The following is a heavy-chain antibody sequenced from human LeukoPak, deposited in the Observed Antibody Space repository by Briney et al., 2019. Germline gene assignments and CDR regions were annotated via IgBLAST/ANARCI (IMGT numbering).Heavy chain of an antibody. CDR3: ARGRVELPHMGAFDI. Sequence: SETLSLTCTVSGGSISSYYWSWIRQPPGKGLEWIGYIYYSGSTNYNPSLKSRVTISVDTSKNQYSLKLSSVTAADTAVYYCARGRVELPHMGAFDIWGQGTMVTVSS. V-gene: IGHV4-59*08. CDR1: GGSISSYY. D-gene: IGHD1-26*01. J-gene: IGHJ3*02. CDR2: IYYSGST.